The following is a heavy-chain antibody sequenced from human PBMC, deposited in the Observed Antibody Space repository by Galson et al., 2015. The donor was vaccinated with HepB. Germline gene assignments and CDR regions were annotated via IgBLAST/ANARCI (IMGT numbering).Heavy chain of an antibody. CDR1: GFTFSSYS. CDR2: ISSSSSYI. Sequence: SLRLSCAASGFTFSSYSMNWVRQAPGKGLERVSSISSSSSYIYYADSVKGRFTISRDNSKNSLYLQMNSLRAEVTAVYYCARDPRGDCSSTTCCYYCYSYRDVGPKATTVTVPS. V-gene: IGHV3-21*01. D-gene: IGHD2-2*01. J-gene: IGHJ6*03. CDR3: ARDPRGDCSSTTCCYYCYSYRDV.